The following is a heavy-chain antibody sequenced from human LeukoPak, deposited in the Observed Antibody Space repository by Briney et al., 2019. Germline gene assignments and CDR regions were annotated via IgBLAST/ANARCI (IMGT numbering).Heavy chain of an antibody. V-gene: IGHV1-8*01. CDR3: ARGGVDYYGSGTYYLMYYFDY. CDR2: MNPNSGNT. Sequence: ASVKVSCKASGYTFTSYDINWVRQATGQGLEWMGWMNPNSGNTGYAQKFQGRVTMTRNTSISTAYMELSSLRSEDTAVYYCARGGVDYYGSGTYYLMYYFDYWGQGALVTVSS. D-gene: IGHD3-10*01. J-gene: IGHJ4*02. CDR1: GYTFTSYD.